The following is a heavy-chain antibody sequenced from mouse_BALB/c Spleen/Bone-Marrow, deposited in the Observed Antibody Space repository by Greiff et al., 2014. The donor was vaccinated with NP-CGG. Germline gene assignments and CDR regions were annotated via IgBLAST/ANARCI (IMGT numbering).Heavy chain of an antibody. Sequence: VQLVESGGGLVQPGGSLRPSCATSGFTFTDYYMSWVRQPPGKCLDWFFFIRTRANGYTTEYSASVKGRFTISRENSQSIIYLQMNTRRPEDSATYDCARDRVLTGYWDFGVWGAGTTVTVSS. V-gene: IGHV7-3*02. J-gene: IGHJ1*01. CDR3: ARDRVLTGYWDFGV. CDR2: IRTRANGYTT. CDR1: GFTFTDYY. D-gene: IGHD1-1*01.